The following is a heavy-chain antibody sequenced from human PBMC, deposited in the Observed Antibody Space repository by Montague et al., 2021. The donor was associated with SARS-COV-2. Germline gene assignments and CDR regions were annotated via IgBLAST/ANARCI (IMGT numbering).Heavy chain of an antibody. Sequence: PLRLSCAASGFTFSSYAMSWVRQAPGKGLEWVSAISGSGGSTYYADSVKGRFTISRDNSKNTLYLQMNSLRAEDTAVYYCAKDSYCSGGSCYHYGMDVWGQGTTVTVSS. J-gene: IGHJ6*02. CDR1: GFTFSSYA. D-gene: IGHD2-15*01. V-gene: IGHV3-23*01. CDR2: ISGSGGST. CDR3: AKDSYCSGGSCYHYGMDV.